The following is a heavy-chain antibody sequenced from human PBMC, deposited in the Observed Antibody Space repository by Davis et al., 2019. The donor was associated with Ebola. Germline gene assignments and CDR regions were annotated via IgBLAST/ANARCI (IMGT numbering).Heavy chain of an antibody. CDR2: ISSNGGST. CDR1: GFTFSSYA. J-gene: IGHJ3*02. CDR3: AKDRFMLGDAFDI. Sequence: GESLKISCSASGFTFSSYAMHWVRQAPGKGLEYVSAISSNGGSTYYADSVKGRFTISRDNAKNSLYLQMNSLRAEDTALYYCAKDRFMLGDAFDIWGQGTMVTVSS. V-gene: IGHV3-64*04. D-gene: IGHD3-10*02.